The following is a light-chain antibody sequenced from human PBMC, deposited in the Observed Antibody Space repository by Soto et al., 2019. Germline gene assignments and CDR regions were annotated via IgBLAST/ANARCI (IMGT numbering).Light chain of an antibody. V-gene: IGLV2-11*01. J-gene: IGLJ1*01. CDR2: DVI. Sequence: QSALTQPRSVSGSPGQSVTVSCSGTSSDVGGYDYVAWYQQYPGKAPKLMIYDVIKRPSGVSDRFSGSKSGNTASLTISGLQAEDEADYYCCSYAGSYTFVFGTGTKLTVL. CDR1: SSDVGGYDY. CDR3: CSYAGSYTFV.